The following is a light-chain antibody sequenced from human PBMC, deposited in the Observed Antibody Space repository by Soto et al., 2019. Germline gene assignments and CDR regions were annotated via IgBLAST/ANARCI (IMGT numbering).Light chain of an antibody. CDR3: QQYNHWPPIT. CDR2: GAS. J-gene: IGKJ5*01. V-gene: IGKV3-15*01. CDR1: QSVRSS. Sequence: EVVLAQSPGTLSLSAGESATLSCRASQSVRSSLAWYQQKPGQAPRLLIYGASTRATGIPARFSGSGSETDFTLTISSLQSEDFAVYYCQQYNHWPPITFGQGTRLEIK.